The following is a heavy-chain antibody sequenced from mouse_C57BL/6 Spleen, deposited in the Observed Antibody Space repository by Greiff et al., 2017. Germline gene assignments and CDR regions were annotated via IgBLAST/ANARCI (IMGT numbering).Heavy chain of an antibody. Sequence: VQLQQSGPELVKPGASVKISCKASGYAFSSSWMNWVKQRPGKGLEWIGRIYPGDGDTNYNGKFKGKATLTADKSSSTAYMQLSSLTSEDSAVYFGARWVTTVEVDAMDYWGQGTSVTVSS. D-gene: IGHD1-1*01. CDR3: ARWVTTVEVDAMDY. CDR1: GYAFSSSW. J-gene: IGHJ4*01. CDR2: IYPGDGDT. V-gene: IGHV1-82*01.